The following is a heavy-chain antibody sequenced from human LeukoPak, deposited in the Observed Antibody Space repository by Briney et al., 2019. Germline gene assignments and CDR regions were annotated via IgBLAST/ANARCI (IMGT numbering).Heavy chain of an antibody. CDR3: ARQKKDITMVRGVIYWFDP. V-gene: IGHV1-2*02. D-gene: IGHD3-10*01. Sequence: ASVKVSCKASGYTFTGYYMHWVRQAPGQGLEWMGWINPNSGGTNYAQKFQGRVTMTRDTSISTAYMELSRLRSDDTAVYYCARQKKDITMVRGVIYWFDPWGQGTLVTVSS. J-gene: IGHJ5*02. CDR1: GYTFTGYY. CDR2: INPNSGGT.